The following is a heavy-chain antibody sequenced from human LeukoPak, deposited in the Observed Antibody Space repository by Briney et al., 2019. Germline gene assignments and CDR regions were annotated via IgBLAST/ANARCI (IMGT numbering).Heavy chain of an antibody. J-gene: IGHJ3*02. CDR1: GYTFSSYG. Sequence: GASVTVSCTASGYTFSSYGISWVRQAPGQGLEWMGWISAYNGNTNYAQKLQGRVTMTTDTSTSTAYMELRSLRSDDTAVYYCARVRALLTHNDAFDIWGQGTMVTVSS. V-gene: IGHV1-18*01. CDR3: ARVRALLTHNDAFDI. CDR2: ISAYNGNT.